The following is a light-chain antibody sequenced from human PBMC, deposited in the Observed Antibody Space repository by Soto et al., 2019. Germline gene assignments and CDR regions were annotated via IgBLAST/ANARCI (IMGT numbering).Light chain of an antibody. CDR2: DAS. J-gene: IGKJ5*01. CDR1: LSVSSY. CDR3: QQRSNWPLSIT. Sequence: VVSQSPSTLSLSVVERATLSCRASLSVSSYLAWYQQKPGQAPRLLIYDASNRATGIPARFSGSGSGTDFTLTISSLEPEDFAVYYCQQRSNWPLSITFGQGTRLEIK. V-gene: IGKV3-11*01.